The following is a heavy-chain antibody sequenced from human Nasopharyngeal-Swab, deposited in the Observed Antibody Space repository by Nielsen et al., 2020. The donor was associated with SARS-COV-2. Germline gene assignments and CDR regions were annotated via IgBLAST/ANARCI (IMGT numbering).Heavy chain of an antibody. V-gene: IGHV3-7*03. Sequence: GESLKISCAASGFSFSTSWMNWARQAPGKGLEWVANMNPDGDKIYYADSVKGRFTMSRDNAENSLYLQMNSLRAEDTAVYYCVRELDYFDSWGQGTLVTVSS. CDR3: VRELDYFDS. J-gene: IGHJ4*02. D-gene: IGHD1-1*01. CDR1: GFSFSTSW. CDR2: MNPDGDKI.